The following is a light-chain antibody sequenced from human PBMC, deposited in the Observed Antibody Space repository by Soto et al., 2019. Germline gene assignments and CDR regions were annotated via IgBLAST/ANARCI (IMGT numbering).Light chain of an antibody. Sequence: DIQMTQSPSTLSASVGDRVTLTCRASQSTSTWLAWYQQRPGKTPKLLISEASKLESGVPSRFSGSGSGTEFTLTISSLQPDDCATYSCQQCITDPYAFGQGTQVEIK. CDR1: QSTSTW. CDR3: QQCITDPYA. V-gene: IGKV1-5*03. CDR2: EAS. J-gene: IGKJ1*01.